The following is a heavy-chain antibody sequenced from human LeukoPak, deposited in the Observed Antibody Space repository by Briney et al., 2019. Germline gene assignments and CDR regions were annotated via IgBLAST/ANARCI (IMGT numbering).Heavy chain of an antibody. D-gene: IGHD6-13*01. Sequence: GGSLRLSCSASGFTFSSFAMFWVRQAPGKGLEWVSSISSSSSYIYYADSVKGRFTISRDNAKNSLYLQMNSLRAEDTAVYYCARQYSSSGNWFDPWGQGTLVTVSS. CDR3: ARQYSSSGNWFDP. V-gene: IGHV3-21*01. CDR1: GFTFSSFA. CDR2: ISSSSSYI. J-gene: IGHJ5*02.